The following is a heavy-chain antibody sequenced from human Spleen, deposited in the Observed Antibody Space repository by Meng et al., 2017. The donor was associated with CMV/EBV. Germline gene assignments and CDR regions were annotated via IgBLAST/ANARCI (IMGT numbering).Heavy chain of an antibody. J-gene: IGHJ5*02. CDR2: IKQDGSEI. D-gene: IGHD2-2*01. Sequence: LSLTCEASGFTFSSYWMSWVRQAPGKGLEWVANIKQDGSEIYYVDSVKGRFTISRDNARNSLFLQMSSLRAEDTAVYYCARDSAWVVPAAIEANNWFDPWGQGTLVTVSS. CDR1: GFTFSSYW. V-gene: IGHV3-7*01. CDR3: ARDSAWVVPAAIEANNWFDP.